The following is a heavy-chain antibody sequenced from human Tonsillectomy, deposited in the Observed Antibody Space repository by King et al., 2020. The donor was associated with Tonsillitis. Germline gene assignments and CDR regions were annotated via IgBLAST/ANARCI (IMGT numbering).Heavy chain of an antibody. J-gene: IGHJ4*02. Sequence: VQLVESGGGVVQPGGSLRLSCAASGFTFDDYAMHWVRQAPGKGLEWVSLISGDGDSTYYTDSVKGRFTISRDNSKNSLYLQMNSLRTEDTALYYCANGKEIDSTGPLDYWGQGTLVTVSS. CDR3: ANGKEIDSTGPLDY. CDR2: ISGDGDST. D-gene: IGHD3-22*01. CDR1: GFTFDDYA. V-gene: IGHV3-43*02.